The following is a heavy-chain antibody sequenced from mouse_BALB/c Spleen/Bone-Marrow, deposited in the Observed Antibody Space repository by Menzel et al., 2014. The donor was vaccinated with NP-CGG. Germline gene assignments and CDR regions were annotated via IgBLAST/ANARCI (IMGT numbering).Heavy chain of an antibody. V-gene: IGHV1-15*01. J-gene: IGHJ2*01. Sequence: VQLQQSGAELVRPGASVTLSCKASGYTFTDYEMHWVKQTPVHGLEWIGAIDPETGGTAYNQKFKGKATLTADKSSSTAYIELRSLTSEVSAVYYCTRRWLRRGFDYWGQGTTLTVSS. CDR2: IDPETGGT. D-gene: IGHD2-2*01. CDR3: TRRWLRRGFDY. CDR1: GYTFTDYE.